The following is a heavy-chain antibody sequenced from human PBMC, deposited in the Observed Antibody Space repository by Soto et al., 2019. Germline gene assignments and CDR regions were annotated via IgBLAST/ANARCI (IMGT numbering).Heavy chain of an antibody. CDR1: GYSFTSYW. V-gene: IGHV5-10-1*01. CDR2: IGPSDSYT. Sequence: EVQLVQSGAEVKKPGESLRISCKASGYSFTSYWISWVRQMPGKGLEWMGRIGPSDSYTNYSPSFQVHVTISADKSIITAYLQWSSLKASVTAMYYCARLQAAAGDTDLTFGYWGQGTLVTVSS. J-gene: IGHJ4*02. D-gene: IGHD6-13*01. CDR3: ARLQAAAGDTDLTFGY.